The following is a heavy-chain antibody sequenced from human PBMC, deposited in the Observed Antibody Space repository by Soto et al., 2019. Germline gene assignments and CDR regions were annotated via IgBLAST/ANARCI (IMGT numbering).Heavy chain of an antibody. J-gene: IGHJ4*02. V-gene: IGHV4-31*03. CDR3: AKNSPTSDNYFDY. CDR1: GGSISSGDYY. D-gene: IGHD2-15*01. CDR2: ISYSGTT. Sequence: QVQLQESGPGLVEPSQTLSLTCTVSGGSISSGDYYWSWIRQHPGKGLEWIGRISYSGTTYYNPSLKSRLTISVDTSKNQFSLKLSSVTAADTAVYYCAKNSPTSDNYFDYWGQGTLVTVSS.